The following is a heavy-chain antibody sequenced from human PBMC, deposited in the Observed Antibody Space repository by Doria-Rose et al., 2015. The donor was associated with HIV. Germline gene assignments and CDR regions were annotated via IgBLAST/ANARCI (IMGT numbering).Heavy chain of an antibody. CDR1: GVSLSSPGMG. CDR3: ARIKSSRWYHKYYFDF. J-gene: IGHJ4*02. CDR2: ILSDDER. Sequence: SGPVLVKPTETLTLTCTVSGVSLSSPGMGVSWIRQPPGNALEWLANILSDDERSYKTSLKSRLTISRGTSKSQVVLTMTDMNPVDTATYYCARIKSSRWYHKYYFDFWGQGTLVIVSA. V-gene: IGHV2-26*01. D-gene: IGHD6-13*01.